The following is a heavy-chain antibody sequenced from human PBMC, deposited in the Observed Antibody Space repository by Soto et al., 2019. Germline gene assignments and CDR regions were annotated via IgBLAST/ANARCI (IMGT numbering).Heavy chain of an antibody. CDR1: GYTLTELS. CDR3: ATVSSSGYYYSVARYFDY. Sequence: QVQLVQSGAEVKKPGASVKVSCKVSGYTLTELSMHWVRQAPGKGLEWMGGFDPEDGETIYAQKFKGRVTMTEDTSTDTAYMELSSLRSEDTAVYYCATVSSSGYYYSVARYFDYWGQGTLVTVSS. J-gene: IGHJ4*02. CDR2: FDPEDGET. V-gene: IGHV1-24*01. D-gene: IGHD3-22*01.